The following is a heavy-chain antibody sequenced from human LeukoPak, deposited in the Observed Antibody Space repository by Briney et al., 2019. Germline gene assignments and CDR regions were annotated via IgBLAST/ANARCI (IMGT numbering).Heavy chain of an antibody. J-gene: IGHJ6*02. CDR2: IYYSGST. D-gene: IGHD7-27*01. CDR1: GGSISSYY. Sequence: SSETLSLTCTVSGGSISSYYWSWIRQPPGKGLEWIGYIYYSGSTNYNPSLKSRVTISVDTSKNQFSLKLSSVTAADTAVYYCARLSPNWGSSGYYYGMDVWGQGTTVTVSS. CDR3: ARLSPNWGSSGYYYGMDV. V-gene: IGHV4-59*08.